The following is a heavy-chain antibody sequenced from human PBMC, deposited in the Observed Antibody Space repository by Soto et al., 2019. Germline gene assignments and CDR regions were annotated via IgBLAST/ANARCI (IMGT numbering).Heavy chain of an antibody. CDR3: ARRQYGSGSYSLDY. CDR1: GGSISSSSYY. CDR2: IYYSGST. Sequence: QLQLQESGPGLVKPSETLSLTCTVSGGSISSSSYYWGWIRQPPGKGLEWIGSIYYSGSTYYNPSLKSRVTISVDTSKNQFSLKLSSVTAADTAVYYCARRQYGSGSYSLDYWGQGTLVTVSS. J-gene: IGHJ4*02. D-gene: IGHD3-10*01. V-gene: IGHV4-39*01.